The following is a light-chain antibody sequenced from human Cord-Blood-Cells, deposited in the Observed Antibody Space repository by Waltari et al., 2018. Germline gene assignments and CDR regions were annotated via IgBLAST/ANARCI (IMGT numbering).Light chain of an antibody. V-gene: IGKV3-15*01. CDR2: GAS. Sequence: EIVMTQSPATLSVSPGERAPLPCRASQSVCSNLAWYQQQPGQAPRLLIYGASTRATGTPARVSGCGSGIVFTIPLRSLQSEDFAGYYCRQDNDWRFTLGPGTKVDIK. J-gene: IGKJ3*01. CDR3: RQDNDWRFT. CDR1: QSVCSN.